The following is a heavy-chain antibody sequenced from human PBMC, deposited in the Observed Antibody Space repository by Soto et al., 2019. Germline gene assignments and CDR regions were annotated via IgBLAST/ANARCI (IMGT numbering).Heavy chain of an antibody. J-gene: IGHJ4*02. CDR1: GGTFSSYA. D-gene: IGHD3-22*01. Sequence: VKVSCKASGGTFSSYAISWVRQAPGQGLEWMGGIIPIFGTANYAQKFQGRVTITADKSTSTAYMELSSLRSEDTAVYYCARDRDWPTYYYDSSGLLFDYWGQGTLVTVSS. CDR2: IIPIFGTA. V-gene: IGHV1-69*06. CDR3: ARDRDWPTYYYDSSGLLFDY.